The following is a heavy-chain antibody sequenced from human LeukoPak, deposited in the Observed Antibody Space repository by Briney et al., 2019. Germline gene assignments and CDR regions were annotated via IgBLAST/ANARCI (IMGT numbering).Heavy chain of an antibody. CDR2: IISIFGTA. CDR1: GGTFSRYA. Sequence: TVKVSCKAPGGTFSRYAISWVRQAPGQGLEWMGGIISIFGTANYAQKFQGRVTITADESTSRAYMEVSSLRSEDTAVYYCARAYSGYDFFDYWGQGILVTVSS. D-gene: IGHD5-12*01. CDR3: ARAYSGYDFFDY. V-gene: IGHV1-69*01. J-gene: IGHJ4*02.